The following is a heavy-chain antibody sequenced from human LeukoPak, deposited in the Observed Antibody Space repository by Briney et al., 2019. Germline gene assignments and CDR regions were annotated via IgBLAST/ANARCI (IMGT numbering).Heavy chain of an antibody. CDR2: MNPNSGNT. CDR1: GYTFTSYD. Sequence: ASVKVSCKASGYTFTSYDINWVRQATGQGLEWMGWMNPNSGNTGYAQKFQGRVTMTRNTSISTAYMGLSSLRSEDTAVYYCARVYSSITMVRGVIRVEAFDIWGQGTMVTVSS. V-gene: IGHV1-8*01. CDR3: ARVYSSITMVRGVIRVEAFDI. D-gene: IGHD3-10*01. J-gene: IGHJ3*02.